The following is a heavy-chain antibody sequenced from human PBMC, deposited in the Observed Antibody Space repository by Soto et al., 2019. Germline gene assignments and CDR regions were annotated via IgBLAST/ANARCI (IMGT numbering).Heavy chain of an antibody. D-gene: IGHD2-8*01. V-gene: IGHV4-39*01. CDR2: VYYRGRS. CDR1: GGSINSPSHY. CDR3: VSQRTSVLTQAYFDY. Sequence: SETLSLTCTLSGGSINSPSHYWCWVRQPPGKGLEWIGSVYYRGRSYSKSSVKSRVTISVDTSKNQFSLNLNSVTASDTAVYFCVSQRTSVLTQAYFDYWGPGALVTVSS. J-gene: IGHJ4*02.